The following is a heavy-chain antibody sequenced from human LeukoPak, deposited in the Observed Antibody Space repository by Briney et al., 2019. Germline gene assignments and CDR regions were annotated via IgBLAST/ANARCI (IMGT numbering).Heavy chain of an antibody. CDR3: ARNLGTLAAGGALDI. J-gene: IGHJ3*02. D-gene: IGHD6-13*01. CDR1: GFAVSSKY. V-gene: IGHV3-66*01. Sequence: GGSLRLSCVASGFAVSSKYMSWIRQAPGKGLEWVSVIYTGGSTHYPDSVMGRFTISRDDSKNTVSLQMNSLRAEDTAVYYCARNLGTLAAGGALDIWGQGTMVTVAS. CDR2: IYTGGST.